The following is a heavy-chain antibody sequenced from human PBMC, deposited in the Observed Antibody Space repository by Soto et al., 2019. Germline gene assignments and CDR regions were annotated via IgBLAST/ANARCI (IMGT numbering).Heavy chain of an antibody. CDR3: ARHLWFGELPYYGMDV. J-gene: IGHJ6*02. Sequence: SETLSLTCTVSGGSISNYYWSWIRQPPGRGLEWIGHIFYSGSTNYNPALKSRVTISVDRSNNQFSLKLSSVTAADTAVYYCARHLWFGELPYYGMDVWGQGTTVTVSS. CDR1: GGSISNYY. V-gene: IGHV4-59*08. D-gene: IGHD3-10*01. CDR2: IFYSGST.